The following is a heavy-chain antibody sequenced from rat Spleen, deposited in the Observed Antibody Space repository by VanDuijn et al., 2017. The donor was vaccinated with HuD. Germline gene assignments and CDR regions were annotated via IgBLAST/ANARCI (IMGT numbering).Heavy chain of an antibody. CDR1: GFTFSDYY. CDR3: ARPDYSRFDY. D-gene: IGHD1-2*01. V-gene: IGHV5-22*01. CDR2: ISYEGSST. Sequence: EVQLVDSGGGLVQPGRSLKLSCAASGFTFSDYYMAWVRQAPKKGLEWVASISYEGSSTYYGDSVKGRFTISRDNAKRTLYLQMNSLRSEDTATYFCARPDYSRFDYWGQGVMVTVSS. J-gene: IGHJ2*01.